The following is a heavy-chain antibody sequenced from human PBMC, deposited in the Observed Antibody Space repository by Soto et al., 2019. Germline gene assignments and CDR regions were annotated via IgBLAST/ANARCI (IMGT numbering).Heavy chain of an antibody. Sequence: PGGSLRLSCAASGFIFNNYAMNWVRQAPGEGLEWVAVISYDGSNKYYADSVKGRFTISRDNSKNTLYLQMNSLRAEDTAVYYCARDPGVPAAISYFDYWGQGTLVTVS. CDR2: ISYDGSNK. J-gene: IGHJ4*01. V-gene: IGHV3-30-3*01. CDR1: GFIFNNYA. CDR3: ARDPGVPAAISYFDY. D-gene: IGHD2-2*01.